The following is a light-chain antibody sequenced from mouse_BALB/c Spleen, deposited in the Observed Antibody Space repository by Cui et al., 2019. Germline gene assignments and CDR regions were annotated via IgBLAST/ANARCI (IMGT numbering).Light chain of an antibody. CDR3: QQYRSYPLT. Sequence: DIVMTQSHKYMSTSVGDRVRITCKASQDVGTAVAWYQQKPGQSPELLIYWPSTRHTGVPDRFTCSRSGTDFTLTISNVQSEDLSDYFCQQYRSYPLTFGAGTKLKLK. J-gene: IGKJ5*01. CDR1: QDVGTA. CDR2: WPS. V-gene: IGKV6-23*01.